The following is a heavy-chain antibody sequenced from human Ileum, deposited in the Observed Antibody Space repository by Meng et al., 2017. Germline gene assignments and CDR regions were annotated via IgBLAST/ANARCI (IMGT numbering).Heavy chain of an antibody. Sequence: GESLKISCAASGFTFSYAWMSLVRPAPGKGLEWVGRIKSKTDGGTTDYAAPVKGRFTISRDDSKNTLYLQMNSLKTEDTAVYYCTTSPWRELSHFDYWGQGTLVTVSS. CDR1: GFTFSYAW. CDR2: IKSKTDGGTT. V-gene: IGHV3-15*01. CDR3: TTSPWRELSHFDY. J-gene: IGHJ4*02. D-gene: IGHD1-26*01.